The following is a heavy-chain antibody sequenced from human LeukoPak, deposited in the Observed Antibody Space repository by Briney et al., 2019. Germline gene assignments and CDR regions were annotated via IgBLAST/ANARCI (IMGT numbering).Heavy chain of an antibody. J-gene: IGHJ4*02. CDR3: ARVPTTTVTVDY. D-gene: IGHD4-17*01. Sequence: GGSLRLSCAASGFAFCDYYMSWIRQAPGTGLEWVSYISSSVSTIYYADSVKGRFTISSDNAKNSLYLQMNSLRAEDTAVYYCARVPTTTVTVDYWGQGTLVTVSS. CDR1: GFAFCDYY. V-gene: IGHV3-11*01. CDR2: ISSSVSTI.